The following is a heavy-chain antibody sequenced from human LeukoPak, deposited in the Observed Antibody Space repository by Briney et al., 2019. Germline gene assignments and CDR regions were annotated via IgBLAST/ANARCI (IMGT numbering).Heavy chain of an antibody. CDR1: GFTFSSYG. D-gene: IGHD6-13*01. V-gene: IGHV3-30*03. CDR2: ISYDGSNK. J-gene: IGHJ4*02. CDR3: ASSWAYFDS. Sequence: GRSLRLSRAASGFTFSSYGMHWVRQAPGKGLEWVAVISYDGSNKYYADSVKGRFTISRDNSKNTLYLQMNSLRAEDTAVYYCASSWAYFDSWGQGTLVTVSS.